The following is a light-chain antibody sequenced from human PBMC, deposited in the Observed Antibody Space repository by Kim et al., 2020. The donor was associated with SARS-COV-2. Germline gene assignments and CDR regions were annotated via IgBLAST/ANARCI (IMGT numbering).Light chain of an antibody. CDR2: RNN. V-gene: IGLV10-54*01. CDR3: SAWDSSLSAWV. Sequence: LTQPPSVSKGLRQTATLTCTGNSNNVGNQGAASLQQHQGHPPKLLSYRNNNRPSGISERLSASRSGNTASLTITGLQPEDEADYYCSAWDSSLSAWVFGGGTQLTVL. J-gene: IGLJ3*02. CDR1: SNNVGNQG.